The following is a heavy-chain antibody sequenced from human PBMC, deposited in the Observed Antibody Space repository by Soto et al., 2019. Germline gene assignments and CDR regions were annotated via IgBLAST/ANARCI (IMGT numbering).Heavy chain of an antibody. CDR1: GFSFSSYG. Sequence: QVQLVESGGGVVQPGRSLRLSCAASGFSFSSYGMQWVRQAPGKGLECVAVIWYDGSNKYYADSVKGRFTISRDNSKNTLYLQMNSLRAEDTAVYYCARDPATVTTGYFDCWGHGTLVTVSS. V-gene: IGHV3-33*01. J-gene: IGHJ4*01. D-gene: IGHD4-17*01. CDR3: ARDPATVTTGYFDC. CDR2: IWYDGSNK.